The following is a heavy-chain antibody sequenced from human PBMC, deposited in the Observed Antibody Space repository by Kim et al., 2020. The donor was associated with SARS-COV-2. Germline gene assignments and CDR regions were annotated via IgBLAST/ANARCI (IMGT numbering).Heavy chain of an antibody. D-gene: IGHD3-16*01. Sequence: GGSLRLSCVASGFTFSSYWMHWVRQAPGKGLVWVSRVNSDGSSTSYADSVKGRFTISRDNARNTLYLQMNSLRAEDTAVYYCASLSTGDVWDKCDYWGQG. J-gene: IGHJ4*02. CDR3: ASLSTGDVWDKCDY. V-gene: IGHV3-74*01. CDR2: VNSDGSST. CDR1: GFTFSSYW.